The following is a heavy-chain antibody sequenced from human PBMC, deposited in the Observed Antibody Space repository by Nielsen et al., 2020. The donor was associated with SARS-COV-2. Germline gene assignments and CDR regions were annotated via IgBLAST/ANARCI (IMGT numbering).Heavy chain of an antibody. D-gene: IGHD6-13*01. V-gene: IGHV3-9*01. CDR1: GFTFGDYD. J-gene: IGHJ5*02. CDR3: AKDGPPQRYTYSWFYFDP. Sequence: GGSLRLSCAASGFTFGDYDMHWVRQAPGKGLEWVSGISWNSGSIGYADSVKGRFTISRDNAKNSLYLQMNSLRPEDTALYYCAKDGPPQRYTYSWFYFDPWGQGTQVTVSS. CDR2: ISWNSGSI.